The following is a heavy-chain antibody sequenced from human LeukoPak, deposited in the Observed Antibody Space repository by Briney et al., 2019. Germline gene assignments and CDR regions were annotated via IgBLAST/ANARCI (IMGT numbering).Heavy chain of an antibody. CDR1: GYTLTELS. Sequence: ASVKVSCKVSGYTLTELSMHWVRQAPGKGLEWMGGFDPEDGETIYAQKFQGRVTMTEDTSTDTAYMELSSLRSEDTAVYYCATDSRASGWSVYYYMDVWGQGTLVTVSS. D-gene: IGHD6-19*01. CDR3: ATDSRASGWSVYYYMDV. CDR2: FDPEDGET. J-gene: IGHJ6*03. V-gene: IGHV1-24*01.